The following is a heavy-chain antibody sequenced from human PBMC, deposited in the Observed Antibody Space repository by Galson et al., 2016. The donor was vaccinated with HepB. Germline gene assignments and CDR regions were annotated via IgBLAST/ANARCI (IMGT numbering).Heavy chain of an antibody. CDR3: ARHRALDISGSLNWFDP. J-gene: IGHJ5*02. CDR2: IYYSGRA. CDR1: GGSISSSNHY. Sequence: SETLSLTCTVSGGSISSSNHYWGWLRQPPGKGLEWIGNIYYSGRADYNPSLKSRVTVSVDTSKNQFSLKLTSVTAADTAVYYCARHRALDISGSLNWFDPWGQGTLVIVSS. D-gene: IGHD3-10*01. V-gene: IGHV4-39*01.